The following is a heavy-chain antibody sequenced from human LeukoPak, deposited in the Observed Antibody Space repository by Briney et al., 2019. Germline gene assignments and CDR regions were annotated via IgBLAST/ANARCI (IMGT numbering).Heavy chain of an antibody. D-gene: IGHD6-13*01. CDR1: GYTFTSYA. V-gene: IGHV1-3*01. Sequence: GASVKVSCKASGYTFTSYAMHWVRQAPGQRLEWMGWINAGNGNTKYSQKFQGRVTITRDTSASTAYMELSSLRSEDTAVYYCARVTTYSSSWYPLGLEAYYYYGMDVWGQGTTVTVSS. CDR2: INAGNGNT. CDR3: ARVTTYSSSWYPLGLEAYYYYGMDV. J-gene: IGHJ6*02.